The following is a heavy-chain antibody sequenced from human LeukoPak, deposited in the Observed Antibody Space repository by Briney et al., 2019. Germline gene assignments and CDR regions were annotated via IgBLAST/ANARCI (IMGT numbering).Heavy chain of an antibody. CDR2: IIPIFGTA. Sequence: SVKVSCKASGGTFSSYAISWVRQAPGQGLEWKGGIIPIFGTANYAQKFQGRVTITTDESTSTAYMELSSLRSEDTAVYYCASGGVHYYYYYMDVWGKGTTVTVSS. J-gene: IGHJ6*03. V-gene: IGHV1-69*05. CDR1: GGTFSSYA. CDR3: ASGGVHYYYYYMDV. D-gene: IGHD2-8*02.